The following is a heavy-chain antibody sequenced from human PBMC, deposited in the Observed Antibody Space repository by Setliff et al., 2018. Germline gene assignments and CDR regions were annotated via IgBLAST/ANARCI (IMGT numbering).Heavy chain of an antibody. CDR3: ARASYGWGSHYKIKWFDP. V-gene: IGHV4-38-2*01. CDR2: ISHSGST. CDR1: GSSISNDYY. J-gene: IGHJ5*02. Sequence: SETLSLNCGVSGSSISNDYYWGWIRQPPGRGLEWIGIISHSGSTDYNPSLKSRVTISLDKSRNQFSLHLSSVTASDTAVYYCARASYGWGSHYKIKWFDPWGQGTLVTVSS. D-gene: IGHD3-10*01.